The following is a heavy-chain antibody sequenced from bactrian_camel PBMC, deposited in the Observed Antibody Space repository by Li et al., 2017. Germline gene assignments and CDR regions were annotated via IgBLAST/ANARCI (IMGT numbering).Heavy chain of an antibody. Sequence: VQLVESGGGSVQAGASLRLSCEAREHTYSRYHMGWFRQAPGKEREGVARIATGSGNTYYADSVKGRFTISQDNAKNTVYLQMNSLKPEDTAMYYCLADSGHTGDGSLCLREYELRGQGTQVTVS. CDR1: EHTYSRYH. J-gene: IGHJ4*01. CDR2: IATGSGNT. D-gene: IGHD5*01. V-gene: IGHV3S40*01. CDR3: LADSGHTGDGSLCLREYEL.